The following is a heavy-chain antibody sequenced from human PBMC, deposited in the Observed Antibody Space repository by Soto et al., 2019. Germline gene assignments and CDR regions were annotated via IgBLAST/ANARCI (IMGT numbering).Heavy chain of an antibody. CDR3: ARDKDLEPTVWGY. J-gene: IGHJ4*02. D-gene: IGHD7-27*01. CDR2: IYFSGAT. CDR1: GDSWPPVGTT. V-gene: IGHV4-31*02. Sequence: QVHLQESGPGLVRPSETLSLSCSVSGDSWPPVGTTTTWSVTSQGKGLEWIGYIYFSGATHYSPSLRPRATISIDTSKNQFSLRLISVTAADTALYFCARDKDLEPTVWGYWGQGIQVTVSS.